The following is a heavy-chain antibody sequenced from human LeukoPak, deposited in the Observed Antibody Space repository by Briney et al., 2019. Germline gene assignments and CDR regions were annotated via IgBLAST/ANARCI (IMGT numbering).Heavy chain of an antibody. Sequence: PGGSLRLSCAASGFTFSTYDMSWVRQAPGKGLEWVSTISAGGGSTYYADSVKGRFTISRDNSKNTLYLQMNSLRGEDTAVYYCAKEDPGATFDYWGQGTLVTVSS. CDR2: ISAGGGST. CDR1: GFTFSTYD. D-gene: IGHD1-26*01. CDR3: AKEDPGATFDY. V-gene: IGHV3-23*01. J-gene: IGHJ4*02.